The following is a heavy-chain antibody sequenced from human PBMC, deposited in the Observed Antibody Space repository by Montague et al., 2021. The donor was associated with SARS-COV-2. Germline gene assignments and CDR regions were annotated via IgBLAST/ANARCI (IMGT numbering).Heavy chain of an antibody. V-gene: IGHV4-39*07. CDR1: GGSISSSSYY. J-gene: IGHJ6*02. CDR2: LNYTGST. CDR3: ARDTRIAMLVVVTRYGLDV. Sequence: SETLSLTCTVSGGSISSSSYYWGWIRQPPGKGLEWIGSLNYTGSTYYNPSLKSRVTISVDTSKNQFSLKLSSVTAADTAVYYCARDTRIAMLVVVTRYGLDVWGQGTTVTVPS. D-gene: IGHD3-22*01.